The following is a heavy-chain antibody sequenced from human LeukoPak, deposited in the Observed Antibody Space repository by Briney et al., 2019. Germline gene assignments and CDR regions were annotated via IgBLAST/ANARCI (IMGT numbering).Heavy chain of an antibody. CDR2: ISSSGGST. J-gene: IGHJ4*02. Sequence: GASLRLSCAASGFTFGSYAMSWVRQAPGKGLEWVSAISSSGGSTYYADSVKGRFTISRDKSKNTLYLQMNSLRAEDTAVYYCAKVTGVYDFWSGYNFDYWGQGTLVTVSP. CDR1: GFTFGSYA. D-gene: IGHD3-3*01. CDR3: AKVTGVYDFWSGYNFDY. V-gene: IGHV3-23*01.